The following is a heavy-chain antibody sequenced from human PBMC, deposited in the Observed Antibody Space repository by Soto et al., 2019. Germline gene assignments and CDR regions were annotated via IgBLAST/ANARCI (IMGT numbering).Heavy chain of an antibody. CDR2: ISYDGSNK. CDR1: GFTFSSYA. Sequence: GGSLRLSCAASGFTFSSYAMHWVRQAPGKGLEWVAVISYDGSNKYYADSVKGRFTISRDNSKNTLYLQMNSLRAEDTAVYYCARAYDSSGYSDFDYWGQGTLVTVSS. V-gene: IGHV3-30-3*01. J-gene: IGHJ4*02. D-gene: IGHD3-22*01. CDR3: ARAYDSSGYSDFDY.